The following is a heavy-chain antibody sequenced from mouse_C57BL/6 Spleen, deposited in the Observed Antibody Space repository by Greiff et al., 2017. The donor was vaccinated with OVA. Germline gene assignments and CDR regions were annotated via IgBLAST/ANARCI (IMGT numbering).Heavy chain of an antibody. J-gene: IGHJ4*01. CDR3: ARHAAPYATDY. V-gene: IGHV5-6*01. CDR1: GFTFSSYG. Sequence: EVQLVESGGDLVKPGGSLKLSCAASGFTFSSYGMSWVRQTPDKRLEWVATISSGGSYTYYPDSVKGRFTISRDNAKNTLYLQMSSLKSEDTAMYYCARHAAPYATDYWGQGTSVTVSS. CDR2: ISSGGSYT.